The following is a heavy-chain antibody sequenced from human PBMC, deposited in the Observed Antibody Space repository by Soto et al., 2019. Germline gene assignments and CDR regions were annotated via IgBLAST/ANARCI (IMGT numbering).Heavy chain of an antibody. V-gene: IGHV1-18*01. Sequence: QVQLVQSGAEVKKPGASVQVSCKASGYTFITYGVSWVRQAPGQGLAWLGWISTYNGNTRYAERLQGRVTMTTDTTTNPAYMELRNLRPDDTAVYFCARGPTDYYDNSANYFLDYWGQGTLFTVSS. CDR2: ISTYNGNT. J-gene: IGHJ4*02. D-gene: IGHD3-22*01. CDR3: ARGPTDYYDNSANYFLDY. CDR1: GYTFITYG.